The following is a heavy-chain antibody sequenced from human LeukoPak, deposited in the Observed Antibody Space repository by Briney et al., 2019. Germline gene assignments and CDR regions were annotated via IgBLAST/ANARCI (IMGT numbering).Heavy chain of an antibody. V-gene: IGHV1-24*01. CDR2: FDPEDGET. J-gene: IGHJ4*02. CDR3: ATDLRSSWYYFDY. D-gene: IGHD6-13*01. CDR1: GYTLTELS. Sequence: ASVKVSCKVSGYTLTELSMHWVRQAPGKGLEWMGGFDPEDGETIYAQKFQGRVTMTEDTSTDTAYMEPSSLRSEDTAVYYCATDLRSSWYYFDYWGQGTLVTVSS.